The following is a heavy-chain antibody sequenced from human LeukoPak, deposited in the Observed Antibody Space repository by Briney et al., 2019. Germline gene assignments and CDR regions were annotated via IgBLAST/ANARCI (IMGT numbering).Heavy chain of an antibody. CDR1: GGSFSDYY. CDR2: INHSGST. Sequence: SETLSLTCAVYGGSFSDYYWSWIRQPPGKGLEWIGEINHSGSTNYNPSLESRVTISVDTSKNQFSLQQTSVTAADTAVYYCARWLNWFDPWGQGTLVTVSS. D-gene: IGHD3-10*01. CDR3: ARWLNWFDP. J-gene: IGHJ5*02. V-gene: IGHV4-34*01.